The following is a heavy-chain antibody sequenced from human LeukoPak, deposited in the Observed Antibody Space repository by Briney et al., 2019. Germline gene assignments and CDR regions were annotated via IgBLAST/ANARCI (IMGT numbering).Heavy chain of an antibody. Sequence: GGSRRLSCAASGFTFSSYGMHWVRQAPGKGLEWVAVISYDGSNKYYADSVKGRFTISRDNSKNTLYLQMNSLRAEDTAVYYCAKGYYGDYLDYWGQGTLVTVSS. CDR2: ISYDGSNK. J-gene: IGHJ4*02. V-gene: IGHV3-30*18. CDR1: GFTFSSYG. CDR3: AKGYYGDYLDY. D-gene: IGHD4-17*01.